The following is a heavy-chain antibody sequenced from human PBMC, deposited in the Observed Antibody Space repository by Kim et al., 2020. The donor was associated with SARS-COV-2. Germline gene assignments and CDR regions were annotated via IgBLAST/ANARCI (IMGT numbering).Heavy chain of an antibody. V-gene: IGHV3-48*03. Sequence: GGSLRLSCAASGFTFSTYEMNWVRQAPGKGLEWISYISTSGSNIYYADSVKGRFTISRDNAKSSLSLQMNSLRAEDTAVYYCARSLSCSSTSCFYGMDV. CDR1: GFTFSTYE. D-gene: IGHD2-2*01. J-gene: IGHJ6*01. CDR3: ARSLSCSSTSCFYGMDV. CDR2: ISTSGSNI.